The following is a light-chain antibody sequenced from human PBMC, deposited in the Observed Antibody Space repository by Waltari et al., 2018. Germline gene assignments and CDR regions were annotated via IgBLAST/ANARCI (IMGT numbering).Light chain of an antibody. Sequence: QSALTQPASVSGSPGQSITISCTGPSSDVGRYNYVSWYQQHPGKAPKLLIYDVSNRPSGVPSRFSGSKSGNTASLTISGLQAADEADYYCCSYAGGYTYVFGTGTKVTVL. CDR1: SSDVGRYNY. CDR3: CSYAGGYTYV. V-gene: IGLV2-14*03. J-gene: IGLJ1*01. CDR2: DVS.